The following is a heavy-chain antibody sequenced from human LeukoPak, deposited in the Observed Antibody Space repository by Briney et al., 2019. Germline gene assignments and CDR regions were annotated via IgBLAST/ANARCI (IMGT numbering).Heavy chain of an antibody. J-gene: IGHJ4*02. V-gene: IGHV3-48*03. CDR3: ASLMYYDIPRY. CDR2: ISSSGSTI. Sequence: GGSLRLSCAASGFTFSSYEMNWVRQAPGKGLEWVSYISSSGSTIYYADSVKGRFTISRDNAKNSLYLQMNSLRAEDTAVYYCASLMYYDIPRYWGQGTLVTVSS. D-gene: IGHD3-9*01. CDR1: GFTFSSYE.